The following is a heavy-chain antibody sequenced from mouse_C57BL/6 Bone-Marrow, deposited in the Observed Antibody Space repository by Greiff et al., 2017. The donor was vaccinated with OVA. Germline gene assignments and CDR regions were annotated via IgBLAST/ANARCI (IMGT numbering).Heavy chain of an antibody. V-gene: IGHV1-18*01. CDR2: INPNNGGT. D-gene: IGHD1-1*01. J-gene: IGHJ4*01. CDR1: GYTFTDYN. Sequence: VQLKESGPELVKPGASVKIPCKASGYTFTDYNMDWVKQSHGKSLEWIGDINPNNGGTIYNQKFKGKATLTVDKSSSTAYMELRSLTSEDTAVYYCARRAHYYGSIMDYWGQGTSVTVSS. CDR3: ARRAHYYGSIMDY.